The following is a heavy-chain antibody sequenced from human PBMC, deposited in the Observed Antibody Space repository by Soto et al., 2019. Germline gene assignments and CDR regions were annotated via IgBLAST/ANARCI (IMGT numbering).Heavy chain of an antibody. CDR3: AKVSTGYYYYFDS. J-gene: IGHJ4*02. Sequence: PGGSLRLSCEASGFTFSSYAMSWVRQAPGKGLEWVSGIGGSGSSTFYADSVKGRFTISRDNSKNTLYLQMNSLRAEDTAVYHCAKVSTGYYYYFDSWGRGTLVTVSS. CDR2: IGGSGSST. CDR1: GFTFSSYA. D-gene: IGHD3-9*01. V-gene: IGHV3-23*01.